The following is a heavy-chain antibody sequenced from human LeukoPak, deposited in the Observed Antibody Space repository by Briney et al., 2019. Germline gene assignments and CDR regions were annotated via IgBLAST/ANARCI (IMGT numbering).Heavy chain of an antibody. D-gene: IGHD2-2*01. J-gene: IGHJ5*02. CDR1: GFTFSSYG. V-gene: IGHV3-23*01. CDR2: ISGSGGST. Sequence: GGTLRLSCAASGFTFSSYGMSWVRQAPAKGLEWVSAISGSGGSTYYADSVKGRFTTSRDNSKNTLYLQMNSLRAEDTAVYYCARELLGYCSSTSCSGYNWFDPWGQGTLVTVSS. CDR3: ARELLGYCSSTSCSGYNWFDP.